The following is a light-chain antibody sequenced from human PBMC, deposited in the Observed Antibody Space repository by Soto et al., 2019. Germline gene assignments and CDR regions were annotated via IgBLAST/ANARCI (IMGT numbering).Light chain of an antibody. Sequence: DIQMTQSPPTLSASVGDRVTITCRASQSISHYLAWYQQMPGKAPKLLIDGASTLQSGVPSRFSGSESGTECTLTISSLQPDDFVTYFVQHPNSYSQTFSRGTKVVIK. J-gene: IGKJ1*01. V-gene: IGKV1-5*01. CDR2: GAS. CDR1: QSISHY. CDR3: QHPNSYSQT.